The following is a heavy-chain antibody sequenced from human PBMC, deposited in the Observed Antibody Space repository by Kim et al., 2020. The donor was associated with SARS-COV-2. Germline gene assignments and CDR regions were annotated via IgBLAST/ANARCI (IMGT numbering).Heavy chain of an antibody. V-gene: IGHV3-48*02. Sequence: GGSLRLSCAASGFAFRSYSMNWVRQAPGKGLEWVSLISSSSSTIDYADSVKGRFTISRDNAKNPLYLQINSLRDEDTAVYYCARGSDGSGYPYDYWGQGTLVTVSS. CDR1: GFAFRSYS. CDR3: ARGSDGSGYPYDY. D-gene: IGHD3-22*01. CDR2: ISSSSSTI. J-gene: IGHJ4*02.